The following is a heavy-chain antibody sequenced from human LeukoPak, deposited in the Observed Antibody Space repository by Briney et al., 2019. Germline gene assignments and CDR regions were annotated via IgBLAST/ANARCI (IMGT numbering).Heavy chain of an antibody. CDR1: GFTFSTTW. Sequence: GGSLRLSCAASGFTFSTTWMSWVRQAPGKGLEWVANIKQDGSEKYYVDSVKGRFTISRDNAKNSLYLQMNSLRAEDTAVYYCARGGIVVVPAAIPEYNWFDPWGQGTLVTVSS. D-gene: IGHD2-2*02. V-gene: IGHV3-7*01. CDR2: IKQDGSEK. CDR3: ARGGIVVVPAAIPEYNWFDP. J-gene: IGHJ5*02.